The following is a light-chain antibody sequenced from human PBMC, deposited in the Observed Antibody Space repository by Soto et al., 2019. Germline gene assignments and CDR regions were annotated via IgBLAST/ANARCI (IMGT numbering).Light chain of an antibody. CDR1: QSVNNY. V-gene: IGKV3-11*01. J-gene: IGKJ2*01. CDR3: QQRSSWPYT. Sequence: EIVLTQSPATLSLSRGERATLSCRASQSVNNYLAWYQQKLGQAPRLLIYDASNRATGIPAKFSGSGSGTDFTLTISFLEPEDFAVYYCQQRSSWPYTFGQGAKLEIK. CDR2: DAS.